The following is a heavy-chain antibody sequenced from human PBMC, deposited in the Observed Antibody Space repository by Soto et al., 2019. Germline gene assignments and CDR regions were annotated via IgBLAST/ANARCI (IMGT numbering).Heavy chain of an antibody. J-gene: IGHJ5*02. V-gene: IGHV1-18*04. Sequence: ASVKVSCKASGYTFTSYAISWVRQAPGQGLEWMGWISTSSHRANYAQKFQDRVTMTTDTSASTAYLELRSLRSDDTAVYYCARDYPYSTSSVYDWFDPWGQGTLVT. CDR2: ISTSSHRA. D-gene: IGHD6-6*01. CDR1: GYTFTSYA. CDR3: ARDYPYSTSSVYDWFDP.